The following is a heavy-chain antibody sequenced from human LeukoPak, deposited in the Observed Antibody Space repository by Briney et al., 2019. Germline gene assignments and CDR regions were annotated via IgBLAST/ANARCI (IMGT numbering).Heavy chain of an antibody. J-gene: IGHJ4*02. Sequence: SETLSLTCAVSGVSISSSSYYWGWVRQPPGKGLEWIGTIYYSGSTYYNPSLKSRVAIFVDTSNNQFSLKMNSVTAADTAVYYCARQGDGGRAFDYWGQGTLVTVSS. CDR1: GVSISSSSYY. D-gene: IGHD4-23*01. V-gene: IGHV4-39*01. CDR2: IYYSGST. CDR3: ARQGDGGRAFDY.